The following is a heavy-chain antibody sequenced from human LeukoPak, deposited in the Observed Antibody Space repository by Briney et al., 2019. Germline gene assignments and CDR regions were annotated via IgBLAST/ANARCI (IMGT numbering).Heavy chain of an antibody. CDR1: GFTFSSYW. CDR3: AKENPVAGTNYFDY. J-gene: IGHJ4*02. V-gene: IGHV3-23*01. Sequence: GGSLRLSCAASGFTFSSYWMSWVRQAPGKGLEWVSAITSSGDTTYYADSVRGRFTISRDNSKNTLYLQMNTLRAEDRAVYYCAKENPVAGTNYFDYWGQGTLVTVSS. D-gene: IGHD6-19*01. CDR2: ITSSGDTT.